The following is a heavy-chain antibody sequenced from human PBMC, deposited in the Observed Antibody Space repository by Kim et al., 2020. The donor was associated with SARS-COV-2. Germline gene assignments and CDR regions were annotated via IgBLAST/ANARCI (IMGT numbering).Heavy chain of an antibody. Sequence: GGSLRLSCAASGFSFSNHWMTWVRQAPGRGSEWVANIKQHGSEKYYVGSVRGRFTISRDDAKNSLYLQMNSLRAEDTAIYYCARNNAMDVWGQGTTVTVSS. CDR1: GFSFSNHW. J-gene: IGHJ6*02. CDR2: IKQHGSEK. V-gene: IGHV3-7*03. CDR3: ARNNAMDV.